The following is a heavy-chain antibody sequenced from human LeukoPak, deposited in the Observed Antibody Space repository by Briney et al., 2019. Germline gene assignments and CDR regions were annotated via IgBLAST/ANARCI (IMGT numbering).Heavy chain of an antibody. CDR1: GFTFSDFS. J-gene: IGHJ5*02. CDR3: ARERHTFDP. Sequence: GGSLRLSCAASGFTFSDFSMNWVRPAPGQGLEWVSSITSSSRYIYYADSVKGRFTISRDDARSSLYLQMNSLRVEDTAVYYCARERHTFDPWGQGTLVTVSS. V-gene: IGHV3-21*06. D-gene: IGHD6-25*01. CDR2: ITSSSRYI.